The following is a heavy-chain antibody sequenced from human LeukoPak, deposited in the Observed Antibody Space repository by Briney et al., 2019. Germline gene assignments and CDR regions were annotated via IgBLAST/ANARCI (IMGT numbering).Heavy chain of an antibody. CDR3: ADHYYDSSGYRPVQY. CDR1: GFTFSSYA. Sequence: QPGGSLRLSCAASGFTFSSYAMSWVRQAPGKGLEWVSAISGSGGSTYYADSVKGRFTISRDNSKNTLYLQMNSLRAEDTAVYYCADHYYDSSGYRPVQYWGQGTLVTVSS. V-gene: IGHV3-23*01. J-gene: IGHJ4*02. D-gene: IGHD3-22*01. CDR2: ISGSGGST.